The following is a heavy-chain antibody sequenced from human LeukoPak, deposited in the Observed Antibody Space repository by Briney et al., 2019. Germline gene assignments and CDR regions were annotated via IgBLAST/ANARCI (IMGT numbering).Heavy chain of an antibody. CDR3: ARVLITRGTTSRLAFDI. V-gene: IGHV1-46*01. CDR2: INPSGGST. Sequence: ASVKDSCKASAYTFTSYYMHWVRQAPGQGLEWMGIINPSGGSTSYAQKFQGRVTMTRDTSTSTVYMELSSLRSEDTAVYYCARVLITRGTTSRLAFDIWGQGTMVTVSS. CDR1: AYTFTSYY. J-gene: IGHJ3*02. D-gene: IGHD3-16*01.